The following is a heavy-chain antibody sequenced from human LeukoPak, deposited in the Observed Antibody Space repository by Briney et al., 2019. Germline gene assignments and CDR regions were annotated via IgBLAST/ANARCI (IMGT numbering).Heavy chain of an antibody. CDR1: GYSFTSYW. D-gene: IGHD3-22*01. J-gene: IGHJ6*02. V-gene: IGHV5-51*01. CDR3: ARGGYYYDSSGDGGPHDYYYYGMDV. Sequence: GESLKISCKGSGYSFTSYWIGWVRQMPGKGLEWMGIIYPGDSDTRYSPSFQGQVTISADKSISTAYLQWSSLKGSDTAMYYCARGGYYYDSSGDGGPHDYYYYGMDVWGQGTTVTVSS. CDR2: IYPGDSDT.